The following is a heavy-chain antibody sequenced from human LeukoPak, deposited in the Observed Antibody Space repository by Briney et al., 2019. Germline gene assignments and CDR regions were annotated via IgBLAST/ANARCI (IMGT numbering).Heavy chain of an antibody. Sequence: GGSLRLSCAASGFTFSSYSMNWVRQAPGKGLEWVSSISSSSSYIYYADSVKGRFTISRDNSKNTLYLQMNSLRAEDTAVYHCARGAIAVAGTGDAFDIWGQGTMVTVSS. CDR1: GFTFSSYS. CDR3: ARGAIAVAGTGDAFDI. D-gene: IGHD6-19*01. V-gene: IGHV3-21*01. CDR2: ISSSSSYI. J-gene: IGHJ3*02.